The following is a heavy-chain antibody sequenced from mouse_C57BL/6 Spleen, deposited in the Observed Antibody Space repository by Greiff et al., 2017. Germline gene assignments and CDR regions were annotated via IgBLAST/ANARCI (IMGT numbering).Heavy chain of an antibody. D-gene: IGHD4-1*01. V-gene: IGHV1-82*01. Sequence: VQLVESGPELVKPGASVKISCKASGYAFSSSWMNWVKQRPGKGLEWIGRIYPGDGDTNYNGKFKGKATLTAYKSSSTAFMQLSSLTSEYSAVYFCASGDWDDAMDYWGQGTSVTVSS. CDR2: IYPGDGDT. J-gene: IGHJ4*01. CDR1: GYAFSSSW. CDR3: ASGDWDDAMDY.